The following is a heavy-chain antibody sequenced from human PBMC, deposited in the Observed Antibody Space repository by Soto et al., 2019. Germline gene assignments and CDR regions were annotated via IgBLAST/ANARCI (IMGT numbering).Heavy chain of an antibody. D-gene: IGHD2-2*01. CDR2: ISSNGGST. CDR3: ARAYCSSTSCFYGMDV. J-gene: IGHJ6*02. CDR1: GFTFSSYA. Sequence: PGGSLRLSCAASGFTFSSYAMHWVRQAPGKGLEYVSAISSNGGSTYYANSVKGRFTISRDNSKNTLYLQMGSLRAEDMAVYYCARAYCSSTSCFYGMDVWGQGTTVTVSS. V-gene: IGHV3-64*01.